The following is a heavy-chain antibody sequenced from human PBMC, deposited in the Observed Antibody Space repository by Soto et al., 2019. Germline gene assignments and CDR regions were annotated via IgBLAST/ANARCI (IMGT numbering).Heavy chain of an antibody. D-gene: IGHD5-12*01. CDR1: GGSISSGGYY. Sequence: PSETLSLTCTVSGGSISSGGYYWSWIRQHPGKGLEWIGYIYYSGSSYYNPPLKIRVTISLETFKNHFSLKLSFVTAADTAFFYCARVGYSGYDAGYGMDVWGQGTTVTVSS. CDR3: ARVGYSGYDAGYGMDV. V-gene: IGHV4-31*03. CDR2: IYYSGSS. J-gene: IGHJ6*02.